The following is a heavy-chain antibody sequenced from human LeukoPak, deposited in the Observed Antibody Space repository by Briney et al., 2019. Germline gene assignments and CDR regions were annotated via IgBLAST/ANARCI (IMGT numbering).Heavy chain of an antibody. CDR3: ASRRPYGSGSYPFDP. D-gene: IGHD3-10*01. J-gene: IGHJ5*02. V-gene: IGHV1-69*13. CDR1: GGTFISYA. CDR2: IIPIFGTA. Sequence: ASVTVSFKASGGTFISYAISWVRQAPGQGLEGMGGIIPIFGTANYAQKFQGRVTITADESTSTAYMELSSLRSEDTAVYYCASRRPYGSGSYPFDPWGQGTLVTVSS.